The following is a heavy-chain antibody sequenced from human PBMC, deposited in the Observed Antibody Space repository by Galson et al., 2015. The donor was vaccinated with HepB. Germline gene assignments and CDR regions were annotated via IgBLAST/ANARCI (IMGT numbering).Heavy chain of an antibody. CDR3: SITGPKENRFDY. Sequence: SLGLAGAVSGFTFSGYWMHWVGEAPGKGLGGVSRINGGGSSTNYADAVKGGCTISRENAKNTLFLQMTSLRAEDTALYYCSITGPKENRFDYWGQGTLVTVSS. CDR1: GFTFSGYW. V-gene: IGHV3-74*01. D-gene: IGHD1-20*01. CDR2: INGGGSST. J-gene: IGHJ4*02.